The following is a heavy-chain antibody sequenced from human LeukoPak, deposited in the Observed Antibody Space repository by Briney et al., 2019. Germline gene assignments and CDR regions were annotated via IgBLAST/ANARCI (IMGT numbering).Heavy chain of an antibody. CDR3: ARAELGTLFDY. V-gene: IGHV4-59*01. CDR2: IYYSGST. Sequence: PSETLSLTCTVSGGSISSYYWSWIRQPPGKGLEWIGYIYYSGSTNYNPSLTSRVTISVDTSKNQFSLKLSSVTAADTAVYYCARAELGTLFDYWGQGTLVTVSS. CDR1: GGSISSYY. D-gene: IGHD7-27*01. J-gene: IGHJ4*02.